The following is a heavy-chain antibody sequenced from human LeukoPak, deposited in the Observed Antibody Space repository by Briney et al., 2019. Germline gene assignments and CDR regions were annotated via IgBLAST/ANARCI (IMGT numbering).Heavy chain of an antibody. J-gene: IGHJ6*02. Sequence: ASVKVSCKASGYTFTGYYMHWVRQAPAQGLGWMGWINPNSGGTNYAQKFQGRVTMTRDTSISTAYMELSRLRSDDTAVYYCARDGRGILTGAYYYYGMDVWGQGTTVTVSS. V-gene: IGHV1-2*02. CDR3: ARDGRGILTGAYYYYGMDV. CDR1: GYTFTGYY. D-gene: IGHD3-9*01. CDR2: INPNSGGT.